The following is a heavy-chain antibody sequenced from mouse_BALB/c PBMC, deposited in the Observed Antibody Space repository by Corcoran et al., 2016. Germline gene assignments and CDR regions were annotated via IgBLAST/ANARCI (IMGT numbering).Heavy chain of an antibody. Sequence: QIQLVQSGPEMMKPGATVRISCQASGYPFTTAGMQWVQKMPGQGLKWIGWINTHSGVPKYAEDFKGRVAFSLETSASTAYLQISNLKNEDTATYFCARDSSDYYFDYGGQGTTLTVSS. CDR1: GYPFTTAG. V-gene: IGHV9-4*02. D-gene: IGHD3-2*01. J-gene: IGHJ2*01. CDR2: INTHSGVP. CDR3: ARDSSDYYFDY.